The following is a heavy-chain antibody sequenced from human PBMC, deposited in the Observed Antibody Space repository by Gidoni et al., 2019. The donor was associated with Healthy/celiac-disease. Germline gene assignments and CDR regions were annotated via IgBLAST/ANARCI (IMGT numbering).Heavy chain of an antibody. CDR3: ARDSHPSGYPSGIFDY. Sequence: QVQLVESGGGVVQPGRSLRLSCAASGFPFSSYGMHWVRQAPGKGLEWVAVIWYDGSHTYYADSVKGRFTISRDNSKILYLQMNSLRAEDTAVYYCARDSHPSGYPSGIFDYWGQGTLVTVSS. V-gene: IGHV3-33*01. D-gene: IGHD3-22*01. CDR2: IWYDGSHT. CDR1: GFPFSSYG. J-gene: IGHJ4*02.